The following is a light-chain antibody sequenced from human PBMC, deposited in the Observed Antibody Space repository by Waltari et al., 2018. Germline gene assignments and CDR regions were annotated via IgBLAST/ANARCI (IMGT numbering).Light chain of an antibody. Sequence: EIVMTQSPATLSLSPGERATLSCRASQSVNINLAWYQQKPGQGPRLLIYGASTRATAIPARFSCSGSGTEFTLTISSLQSEDFAVYYCQQYNNWPPWTFGQGTKVEIK. CDR3: QQYNNWPPWT. CDR2: GAS. CDR1: QSVNIN. V-gene: IGKV3-15*01. J-gene: IGKJ1*01.